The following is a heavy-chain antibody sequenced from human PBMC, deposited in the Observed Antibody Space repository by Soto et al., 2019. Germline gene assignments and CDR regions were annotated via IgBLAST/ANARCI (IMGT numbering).Heavy chain of an antibody. CDR3: ALGGYYYGSGVLFDYFDY. CDR1: GHTFTNYA. D-gene: IGHD3-10*01. Sequence: ASVKVSCKASGHTFTNYALHWVRQAPGQRLDWMGWINAGNGHTRYSQNFQGRVTFTRDTSTSTAYMELSSLRSEDTAVYYCALGGYYYGSGVLFDYFDYWGQGALVTVSS. CDR2: INAGNGHT. J-gene: IGHJ4*02. V-gene: IGHV1-3*01.